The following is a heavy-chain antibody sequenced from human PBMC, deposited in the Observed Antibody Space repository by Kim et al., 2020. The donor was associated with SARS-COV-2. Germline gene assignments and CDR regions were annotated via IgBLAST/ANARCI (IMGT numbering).Heavy chain of an antibody. J-gene: IGHJ4*02. Sequence: QSRKRRVTISVDTSKNQFSLKLSSVTAADTAVYYCARDSAAAVTRVSFDYWGQGTLVTVSS. CDR3: ARDSAAAVTRVSFDY. V-gene: IGHV4-34*01. D-gene: IGHD6-13*01.